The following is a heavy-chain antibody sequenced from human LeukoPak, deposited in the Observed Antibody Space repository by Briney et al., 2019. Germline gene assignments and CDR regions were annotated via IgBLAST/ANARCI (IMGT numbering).Heavy chain of an antibody. CDR1: GGSISSGGYS. CDR2: IYYSGST. J-gene: IGHJ4*02. Sequence: TPSQTLSLTCAVSGGSISSGGYSWSWIRQPPGKGLEWIGYIYYSGSTYYNPSLKSRVTISVDTSKNQFSLKLSSVTAADTAVYYCAAEFDGYKTFEFWGQGTLVTVSS. D-gene: IGHD5-24*01. V-gene: IGHV4-30-4*07. CDR3: AAEFDGYKTFEF.